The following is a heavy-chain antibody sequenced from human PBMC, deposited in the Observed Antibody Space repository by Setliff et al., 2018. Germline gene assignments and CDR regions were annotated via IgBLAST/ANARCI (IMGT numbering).Heavy chain of an antibody. CDR3: ARLSSGWYSDI. J-gene: IGHJ3*02. Sequence: SETLSLTCTLSGDSISRSTYYWGWIRQSPGKGLDWIGAVDRSGNTFYNPSLKSRVTISVDTSKNQFSLKLSSVTAADTAVYYCARLSSGWYSDIWGQGTMVTVSS. D-gene: IGHD6-19*01. CDR2: VDRSGNT. CDR1: GDSISRSTYY. V-gene: IGHV4-39*01.